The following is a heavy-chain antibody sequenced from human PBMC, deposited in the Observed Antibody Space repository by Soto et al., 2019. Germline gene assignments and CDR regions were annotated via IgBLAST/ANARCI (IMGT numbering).Heavy chain of an antibody. CDR2: ISHDGSNK. Sequence: GGSLRLSCTASRFTFISYGMHWVRQAPGKGLDCVAVISHDGSNKYYADSVKGRFTISRDNSKNTLYLQMNSLRAEDTAVYYCAKDDNYDYVWGTYRSLYFDYWGRGNLVTVSS. D-gene: IGHD3-16*02. J-gene: IGHJ4*02. CDR1: RFTFISYG. CDR3: AKDDNYDYVWGTYRSLYFDY. V-gene: IGHV3-30*18.